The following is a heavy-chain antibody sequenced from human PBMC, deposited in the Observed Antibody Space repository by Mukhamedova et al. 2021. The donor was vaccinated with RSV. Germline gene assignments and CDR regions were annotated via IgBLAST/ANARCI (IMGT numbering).Heavy chain of an antibody. J-gene: IGHJ3*02. Sequence: VRQAPGQGLEWMGIINPSGGGTTLAQKFQGRVTMTRDTSTSTVYMELTSLRSEDTTVYYCATHNDAFDIWGQGTVVTVSS. CDR3: ATHNDAFDI. CDR2: INPSGGGT. V-gene: IGHV1-46*01.